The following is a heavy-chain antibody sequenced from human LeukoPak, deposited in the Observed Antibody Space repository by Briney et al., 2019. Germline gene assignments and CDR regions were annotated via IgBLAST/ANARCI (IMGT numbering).Heavy chain of an antibody. CDR1: GGSITGYY. Sequence: NPSETLSLTCAVSGGSITGYYWTWIRQPPGKGLEWIGYISYSGSTNYNPSLKSRVFISIDTSNNQLSLRLSSVTAADTAVYYCARNGDDNGHYYHYYMDVWGKGTTVTVSS. CDR3: ARNGDDNGHYYHYYMDV. J-gene: IGHJ6*03. CDR2: ISYSGST. D-gene: IGHD3-16*01. V-gene: IGHV4-59*12.